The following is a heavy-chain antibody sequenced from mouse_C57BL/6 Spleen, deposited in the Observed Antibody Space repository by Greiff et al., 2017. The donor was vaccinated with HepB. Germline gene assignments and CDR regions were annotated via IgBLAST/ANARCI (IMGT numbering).Heavy chain of an antibody. CDR1: GYTFTDYY. J-gene: IGHJ4*01. Sequence: VQLQQSGAELVRPGASVKLSCKASGYTFTDYYINWVKQRPGQGLEWIARIYPGSGNTYYNEKFKGKATLTAEKSSSTAYMQLSSLTSEDSAVYFSARRDYGSPYAMDYWGQGTSVTVSS. CDR2: IYPGSGNT. V-gene: IGHV1-76*01. CDR3: ARRDYGSPYAMDY. D-gene: IGHD1-1*01.